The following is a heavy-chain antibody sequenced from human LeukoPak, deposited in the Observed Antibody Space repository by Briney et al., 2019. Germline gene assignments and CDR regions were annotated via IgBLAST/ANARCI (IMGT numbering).Heavy chain of an antibody. Sequence: GASVKVSCKASGYTFTSYAMHWVRQAPGQRLEWMGWINTNTGNPTYAQGFTGWFVFSLDTSVSTAYLQISSLKAEDTAVYYCARVGDYGDQMGFDYWGQGTLVTVSS. J-gene: IGHJ4*02. CDR2: INTNTGNP. V-gene: IGHV7-4-1*02. CDR3: ARVGDYGDQMGFDY. CDR1: GYTFTSYA. D-gene: IGHD4-17*01.